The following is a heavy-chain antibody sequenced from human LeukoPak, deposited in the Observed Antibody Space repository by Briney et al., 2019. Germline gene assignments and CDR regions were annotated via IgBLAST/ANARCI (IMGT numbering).Heavy chain of an antibody. Sequence: ASVKVSCKASGYTFTTYGITWVRQAPGQGLEWMGWISTYNGSTNYAQKLQGRVTMTTDTSTTTAYMELRSLRSGDTAVYYCARGDSGYAFAPFDYWGQGTLVIVSS. CDR3: ARGDSGYAFAPFDY. D-gene: IGHD5-12*01. CDR1: GYTFTTYG. J-gene: IGHJ4*02. CDR2: ISTYNGST. V-gene: IGHV1-18*01.